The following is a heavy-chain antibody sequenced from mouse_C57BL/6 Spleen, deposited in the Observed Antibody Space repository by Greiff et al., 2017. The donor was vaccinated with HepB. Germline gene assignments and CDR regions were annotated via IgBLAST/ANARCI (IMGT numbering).Heavy chain of an antibody. D-gene: IGHD1-1*01. V-gene: IGHV1-62-2*01. CDR1: GYTFTEYT. CDR2: FYPGSGSI. Sequence: VQLQQSGAELVKPGASVKLSCKASGYTFTEYTIHWVKQGSGQGLEWIGWFYPGSGSIKYNEKFKDNATLSADKSSSTVYMELSRLTSEDSAVYFCARQVGRDWDFDVWGTGTTVTVSS. J-gene: IGHJ1*03. CDR3: ARQVGRDWDFDV.